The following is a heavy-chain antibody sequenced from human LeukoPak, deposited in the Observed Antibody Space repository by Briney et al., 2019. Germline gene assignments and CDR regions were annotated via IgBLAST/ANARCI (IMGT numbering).Heavy chain of an antibody. Sequence: SETLSLTCTVSGGSINTYYWTWIRQPPGKGLEWIGYIYTSGSTNYNPSLKSRVTISVDMSKNQFSLKLSSVTVADTAVYYCARKTSAFDPWGQGTLVTVSS. CDR3: ARKTSAFDP. J-gene: IGHJ5*02. CDR2: IYTSGST. V-gene: IGHV4-4*09. CDR1: GGSINTYY.